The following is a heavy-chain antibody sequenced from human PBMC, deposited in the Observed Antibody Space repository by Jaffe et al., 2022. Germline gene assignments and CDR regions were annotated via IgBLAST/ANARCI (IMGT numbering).Heavy chain of an antibody. CDR3: AKDLGQWLGNAFDI. V-gene: IGHV3-23*01. Sequence: EVQVLESGGGLVQPGGSLRLSCAASGFTFTNYAMSWVRQAPGKGLEWVSAISSGGTNTYYADSVKGRFTISRDNSKNTVYLQMNSLRAEDTAVYYCAKDLGQWLGNAFDIWGQGTMVTVSS. J-gene: IGHJ3*02. CDR1: GFTFTNYA. D-gene: IGHD6-19*01. CDR2: ISSGGTNT.